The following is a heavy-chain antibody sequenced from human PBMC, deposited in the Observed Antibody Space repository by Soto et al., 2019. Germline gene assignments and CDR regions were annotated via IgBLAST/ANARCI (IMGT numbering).Heavy chain of an antibody. V-gene: IGHV1-69*01. Sequence: QVQLVQSGAEVKKPGSSVRVSCKASGGTFSNFGFSWVRQAPGQGLEWMGGIIPIFASSNYAQKFQGRLTISADESTSTAYMDLSSLTSEDTAVYFCATDVGFQQLLFVFETWGQGTLVTVSS. CDR3: ATDVGFQQLLFVFET. J-gene: IGHJ5*02. CDR1: GGTFSNFG. D-gene: IGHD6-13*01. CDR2: IIPIFASS.